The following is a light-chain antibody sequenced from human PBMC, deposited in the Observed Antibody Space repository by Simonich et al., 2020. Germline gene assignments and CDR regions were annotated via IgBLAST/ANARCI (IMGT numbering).Light chain of an antibody. J-gene: IGKJ2*01. CDR2: GAS. CDR1: QSVSSN. CDR3: QQYNNWPRT. V-gene: IGKV3-15*01. Sequence: EIVMTQSPATLSVSPGERATLSCRARQSVSSNLAWYQQKPGQAPRLLSYGASTRATGIPARFSGSGSGTEFTLTISSMQSEDFAVYYCQQYNNWPRTFGQGTKLEIK.